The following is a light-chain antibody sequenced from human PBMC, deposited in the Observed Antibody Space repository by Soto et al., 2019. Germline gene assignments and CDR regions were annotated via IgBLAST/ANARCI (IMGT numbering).Light chain of an antibody. V-gene: IGKV3-20*01. CDR1: QSVTSNS. J-gene: IGKJ2*02. CDR3: QQYGTSPCT. Sequence: EIVLTQSPGTLSLSSGERATLSCRASQSVTSNSLAWYQQRPGQAPRLLIYGTSTRATGIPDRFSGSGSGTDFTLIISWLEPEDFAMYYCQQYGTSPCTFGQGTRLEIK. CDR2: GTS.